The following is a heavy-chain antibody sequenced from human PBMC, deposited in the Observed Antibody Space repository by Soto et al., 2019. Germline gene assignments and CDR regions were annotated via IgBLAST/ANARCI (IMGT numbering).Heavy chain of an antibody. Sequence: SSETLSLTCAVYGGSFSGYYWSWIRQPPGKGLEWIGEINHSGSTYYNPSLKSRVTISVDTSKNQFSLKLSSVTAADTAVYYCARDRGSGSPYNYYYGMDVWGQGTTVTVSS. CDR2: INHSGST. CDR3: ARDRGSGSPYNYYYGMDV. V-gene: IGHV4-34*01. J-gene: IGHJ6*02. D-gene: IGHD3-10*01. CDR1: GGSFSGYY.